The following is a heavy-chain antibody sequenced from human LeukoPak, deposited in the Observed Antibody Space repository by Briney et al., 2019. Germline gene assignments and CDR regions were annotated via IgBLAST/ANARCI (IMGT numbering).Heavy chain of an antibody. D-gene: IGHD4-11*01. CDR2: VQHIGGET. V-gene: IGHV3-7*01. Sequence: GGSLRLSCAASGFTFSSYSMNWVRQAPGKGLEGVANVQHIGGETYYVDSVKGRFTISRDNAKNSAYLQMNSLGVDDTAVYYCATYSILNAREFRYWGQGTLVTVTS. CDR3: ATYSILNAREFRY. J-gene: IGHJ1*01. CDR1: GFTFSSYS.